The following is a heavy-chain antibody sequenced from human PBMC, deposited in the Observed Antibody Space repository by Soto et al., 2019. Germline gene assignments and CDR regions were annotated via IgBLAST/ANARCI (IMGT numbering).Heavy chain of an antibody. D-gene: IGHD3-3*01. CDR3: ARGRSDYDFWSGYSRLYYYYYYMDV. J-gene: IGHJ6*03. CDR1: GGSFSGYY. V-gene: IGHV4-34*01. CDR2: INHSGST. Sequence: SETLSLTCAVYGGSFSGYYWSWIRQPPGKGLEWIGEINHSGSTNYNPSLKSRVTISVDTSKNQFSLKLSSLTAADTAVYYCARGRSDYDFWSGYSRLYYYYYYMDVWGKGTTVTVSS.